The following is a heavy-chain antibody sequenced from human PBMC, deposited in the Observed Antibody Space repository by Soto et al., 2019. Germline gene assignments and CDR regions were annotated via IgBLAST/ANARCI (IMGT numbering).Heavy chain of an antibody. CDR2: ISYDGSNK. CDR3: AKDPFPGYSGYSNNWFDP. J-gene: IGHJ5*02. Sequence: GSLRLSCAASGFTFSSYGMHWVRQAPGKGLEWVAVISYDGSNKYYADSVKGRFTISRDSSKNTLYLQMNSLRAEDTAVYYCAKDPFPGYSGYSNNWFDPWGQGTLVTVSS. CDR1: GFTFSSYG. V-gene: IGHV3-30*18. D-gene: IGHD5-12*01.